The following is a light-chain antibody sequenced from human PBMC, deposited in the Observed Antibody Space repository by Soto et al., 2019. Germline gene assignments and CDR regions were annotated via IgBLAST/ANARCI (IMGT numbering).Light chain of an antibody. J-gene: IGLJ3*02. CDR2: EVN. Sequence: QSALTQPPSASGSPGQSVAISCTGTSSDVGGYNYVSWYQQHPGKAPKLMIYEVNKRPSGVPDRFSGSKSGNTASLTVSGLQAEDEADYYCQSYDGSLTDSRVFGGGTKLTVL. CDR3: QSYDGSLTDSRV. CDR1: SSDVGGYNY. V-gene: IGLV2-8*01.